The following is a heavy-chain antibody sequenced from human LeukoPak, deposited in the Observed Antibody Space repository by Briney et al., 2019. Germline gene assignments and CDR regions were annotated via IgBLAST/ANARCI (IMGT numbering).Heavy chain of an antibody. Sequence: GGSLRLSCAVSGFTFSSYWMHWVRQAPGKGLVWVSRISSDGSGTSYADSVKGRFTISRDNAKNTLYQQMNSLRAEDTAVYYCARATHPTYYDSSGYYQDYWGQGTLVTVSS. J-gene: IGHJ4*02. D-gene: IGHD3-22*01. CDR2: ISSDGSGT. V-gene: IGHV3-74*01. CDR1: GFTFSSYW. CDR3: ARATHPTYYDSSGYYQDY.